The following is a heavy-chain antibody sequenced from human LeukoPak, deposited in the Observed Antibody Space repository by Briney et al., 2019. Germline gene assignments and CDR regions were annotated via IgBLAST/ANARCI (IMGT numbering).Heavy chain of an antibody. D-gene: IGHD2-2*02. CDR2: INHSGST. V-gene: IGHV4-34*01. J-gene: IGHJ1*01. CDR1: GGSFSGYY. CDR3: ARRYCSSTSCYTGLGLRSEYFQH. Sequence: SETLSLTCAVYGGSFSGYYWSWIRQPPGKGLEWIGEINHSGSTNYNPSLKSRVTISVDTSRNQFSLKLSSVTAADTAVYYCARRYCSSTSCYTGLGLRSEYFQHWGQGTLVTVSS.